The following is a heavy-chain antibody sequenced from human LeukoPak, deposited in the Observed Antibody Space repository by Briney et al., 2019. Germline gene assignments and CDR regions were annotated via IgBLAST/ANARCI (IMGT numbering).Heavy chain of an antibody. CDR3: ARDLDYDILTGYRYGMDV. V-gene: IGHV3-48*04. Sequence: GGSLRLSCAASGFIFSDYAMNWVRQAPGEGLEWVSYISPSDTKIYYADSVKGRFTISRDNAKNSLYLQMNSLRAEDTAVYYCARDLDYDILTGYRYGMDVWGQGTTVTVSS. J-gene: IGHJ6*02. D-gene: IGHD3-9*01. CDR2: ISPSDTKI. CDR1: GFIFSDYA.